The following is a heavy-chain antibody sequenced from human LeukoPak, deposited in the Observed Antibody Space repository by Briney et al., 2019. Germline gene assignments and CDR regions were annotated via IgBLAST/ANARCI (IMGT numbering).Heavy chain of an antibody. D-gene: IGHD3-10*01. V-gene: IGHV3-9*01. CDR2: ISWNSGSI. Sequence: GGSLRLSCAASGFTFDDYAMHWVRQAPGKGLEWVSGISWNSGSIGYADSVKGRFTISRDNAKNSLYLQMNSLRAEDTALYYCEKDTPPGYWGQGTLVTVSS. J-gene: IGHJ4*02. CDR3: EKDTPPGY. CDR1: GFTFDDYA.